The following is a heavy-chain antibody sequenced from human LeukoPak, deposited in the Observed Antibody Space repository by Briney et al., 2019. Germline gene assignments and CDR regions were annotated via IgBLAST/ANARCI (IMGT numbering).Heavy chain of an antibody. Sequence: PSETLSLTCTVSGGSISSYYWSWIRQPPGKGLEWIGYIYYSGSTNYNPSLKSRVTISVDTSKNQFSLNLSSVTAADTAVYYCARETIDITVTVVIRMGDAFDVWGQGTMVTVSS. J-gene: IGHJ3*01. D-gene: IGHD3-22*01. CDR2: IYYSGST. CDR1: GGSISSYY. CDR3: ARETIDITVTVVIRMGDAFDV. V-gene: IGHV4-59*12.